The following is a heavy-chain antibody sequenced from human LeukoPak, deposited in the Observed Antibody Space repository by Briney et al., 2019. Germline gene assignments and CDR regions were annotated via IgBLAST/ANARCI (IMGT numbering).Heavy chain of an antibody. CDR3: ARDLATVRGVNPVDY. Sequence: GGSLRLSCAASGFTFSSYGMSWVRQAPGKGLEWVSAISGSGGSTYYADSVKGRFTISRDNSKNTLYLQMNSLRAEDTAVYYCARDLATVRGVNPVDYWGQGTLVTVSS. D-gene: IGHD3-10*01. J-gene: IGHJ4*02. CDR2: ISGSGGST. CDR1: GFTFSSYG. V-gene: IGHV3-23*01.